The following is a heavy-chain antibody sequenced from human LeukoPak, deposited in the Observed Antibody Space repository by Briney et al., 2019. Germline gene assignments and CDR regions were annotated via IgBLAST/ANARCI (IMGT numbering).Heavy chain of an antibody. V-gene: IGHV4-38-2*02. CDR3: ARAHDYYYYMDV. Sequence: SETLSLTCTVSGYSISSGYYWGWIRQPPGEGLEWIGSIYHSGSTYYNPSLKSRVTISVDTSKNQFSLKLSSVTAADTAVYYCARAHDYYYYMDVWGKGTTVTVSS. CDR1: GYSISSGYY. J-gene: IGHJ6*03. CDR2: IYHSGST.